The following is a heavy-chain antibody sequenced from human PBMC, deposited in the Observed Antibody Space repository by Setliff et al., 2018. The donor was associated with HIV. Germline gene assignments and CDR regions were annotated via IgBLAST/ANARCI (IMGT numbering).Heavy chain of an antibody. V-gene: IGHV4-61*02. CDR3: ATAAILTGYYTYYYGMDV. CDR1: GGSISSGSYY. D-gene: IGHD3-9*01. CDR2: IYHSGST. J-gene: IGHJ6*02. Sequence: SETLSLTCTVSGGSISSGSYYWSWIRQPAGKGLEWIGSIYHSGSTNYNPSLRTRVTISLDTSKNQFSLKLSSVTAADTAVYYCATAAILTGYYTYYYGMDVWGQGTTVTVSS.